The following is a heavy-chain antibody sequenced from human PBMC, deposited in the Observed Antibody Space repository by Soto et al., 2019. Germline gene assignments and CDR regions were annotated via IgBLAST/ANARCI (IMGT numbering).Heavy chain of an antibody. Sequence: QVQLVQSGAEVKNPGASVKVSCQAANYLFGAFGISWVRQAPGQGLEWMGWITPYNGNTHYAEKFQDRVTMTADKATTTAYKEVRRLTSDDTAVYYCARNYARRNDFDVWGQGTVVTVSS. CDR1: NYLFGAFG. J-gene: IGHJ3*01. CDR3: ARNYARRNDFDV. CDR2: ITPYNGNT. V-gene: IGHV1-18*01. D-gene: IGHD2-2*01.